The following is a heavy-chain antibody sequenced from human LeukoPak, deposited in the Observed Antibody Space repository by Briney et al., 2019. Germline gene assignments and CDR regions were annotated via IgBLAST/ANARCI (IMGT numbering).Heavy chain of an antibody. D-gene: IGHD3-3*01. CDR1: GVFIRSGYW. CDR2: IHRDGST. CDR3: ARSLWSGDSVFQH. J-gene: IGHJ1*01. V-gene: IGHV4-4*02. Sequence: SETLSLTCVVSGVFIRSGYWWSWVRQSPEKGLEWIAEIHRDGSTNYNPSLESRVTISVDTSKNQFSLRLSSVTAADTAVYYCARSLWSGDSVFQHWGQGTLVTVSS.